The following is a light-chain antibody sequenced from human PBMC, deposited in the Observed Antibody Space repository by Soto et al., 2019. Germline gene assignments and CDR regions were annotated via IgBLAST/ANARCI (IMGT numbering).Light chain of an antibody. V-gene: IGLV2-11*01. Sequence: QSALTQPRSVSGSPGQSVAISCTGTSSDVAYYDYVSWYQQHPGKAPKVMIYDVTKRPSGVPDRFSGSKSGNTASLTISGLQAEDEADYYCSSYAGSYSHVAFGGGTKLTVL. J-gene: IGLJ2*01. CDR1: SSDVAYYDY. CDR2: DVT. CDR3: SSYAGSYSHVA.